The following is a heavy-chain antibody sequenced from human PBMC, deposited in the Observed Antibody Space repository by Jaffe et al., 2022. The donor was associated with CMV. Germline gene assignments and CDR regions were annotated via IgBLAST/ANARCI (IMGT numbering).Heavy chain of an antibody. CDR2: ISSSSSYI. V-gene: IGHV3-21*01. Sequence: EVQLVESGGGLVKPGGSLRLSCAASGFTFSSYSMNWVRQAPGKGLEWVSSISSSSSYIYYADSVKGRFTISRDNAKNSLYLQMNSLRAEDTAVYYCARESYYDSSGYIPPLGYYMDVWGKGTTVTVSS. J-gene: IGHJ6*03. CDR1: GFTFSSYS. D-gene: IGHD3-22*01. CDR3: ARESYYDSSGYIPPLGYYMDV.